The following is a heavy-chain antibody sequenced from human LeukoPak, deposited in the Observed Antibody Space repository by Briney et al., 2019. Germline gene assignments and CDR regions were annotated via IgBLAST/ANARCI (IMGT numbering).Heavy chain of an antibody. V-gene: IGHV3-23*01. CDR3: AMCGHFYCGGSTTTNAFDI. Sequence: PGGSLRLSCAASGFTFSNFAMSWVRQAPGKGLEWVSALSDSGGSTYYADSVKGRFTISRDNSKSTLYLQMDSLRADDTAVYYCAMCGHFYCGGSTTTNAFDIWGQGTMVTVSS. CDR1: GFTFSNFA. J-gene: IGHJ3*02. CDR2: LSDSGGST. D-gene: IGHD2-21*01.